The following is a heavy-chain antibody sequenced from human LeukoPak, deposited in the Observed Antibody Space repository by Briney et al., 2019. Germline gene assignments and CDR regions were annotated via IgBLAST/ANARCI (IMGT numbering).Heavy chain of an antibody. CDR1: GFTFSSYW. Sequence: GGSLRLSCAVSGFTFSSYWMHWVRQAPGEGLEWVSYIHNGGSSTYYADSVKGRFTISRDNGKNSLHLQMNSLRVEDTAVYYCARWTRVTSSSLWYFDLWGRSTLVTVSS. V-gene: IGHV3-48*04. CDR2: IHNGGSST. CDR3: ARWTRVTSSSLWYFDL. J-gene: IGHJ2*01. D-gene: IGHD6-6*01.